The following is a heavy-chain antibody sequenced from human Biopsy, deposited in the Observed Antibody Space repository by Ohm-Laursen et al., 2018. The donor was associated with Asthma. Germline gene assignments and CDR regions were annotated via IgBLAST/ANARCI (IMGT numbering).Heavy chain of an antibody. J-gene: IGHJ4*02. CDR2: ITPVFGTT. Sequence: SVTVSCKAFGGTFNTYAIGWVRQAPGEGLEWMGGITPVFGTTTYPQKFQDRVTITADDSTSTVYMELSSLRSEDTAVYYCARKAGSCISRTCYALDFWGQGTLVTVSS. CDR1: GGTFNTYA. CDR3: ARKAGSCISRTCYALDF. D-gene: IGHD2-2*01. V-gene: IGHV1-69*13.